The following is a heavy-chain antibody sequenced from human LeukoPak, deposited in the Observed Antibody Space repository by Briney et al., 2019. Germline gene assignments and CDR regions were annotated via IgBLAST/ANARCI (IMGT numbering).Heavy chain of an antibody. V-gene: IGHV1-69*13. D-gene: IGHD5-24*01. CDR3: ARDPQERLEDHYFDY. CDR1: GDTFTSYS. J-gene: IGHJ4*02. CDR2: IIPIFGTA. Sequence: VASVKVSCKASGDTFTSYSISWVRQAPGQGLEWMGGIIPIFGTANYAQKFQGRVTITADESTSTAYMELSSLRSEDTAVYYCARDPQERLEDHYFDYWGQGTLVTVSS.